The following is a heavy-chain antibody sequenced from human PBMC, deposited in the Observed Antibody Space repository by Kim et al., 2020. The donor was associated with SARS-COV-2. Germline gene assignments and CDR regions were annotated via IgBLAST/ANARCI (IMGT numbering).Heavy chain of an antibody. D-gene: IGHD3-10*01. CDR3: AYDYGSGFFDS. CDR2: T. J-gene: IGHJ4*02. Sequence: TNYNVSLKSRVTISVDTSKKQFSLKLNSVTAADTAVYYCAYDYGSGFFDSWGQGTLVTVSS. V-gene: IGHV4-34*01.